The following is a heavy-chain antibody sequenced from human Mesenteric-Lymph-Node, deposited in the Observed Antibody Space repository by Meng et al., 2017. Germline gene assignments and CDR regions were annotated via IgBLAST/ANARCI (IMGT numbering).Heavy chain of an antibody. CDR1: GYTFTSYG. CDR2: ISAYNGNT. V-gene: IGHV1-18*01. CDR3: ARGLMVPPYYYDSSGYYVNEYYFDY. D-gene: IGHD3-22*01. Sequence: ASVKVSCKASGYTFTSYGISWVRQAPGQGLEWMGWISAYNGNTNYAQKLQGRVTMTTDTSTSTAYMELRSLRSDDTAVYYCARGLMVPPYYYDSSGYYVNEYYFDYWGQGTLVTVS. J-gene: IGHJ4*02.